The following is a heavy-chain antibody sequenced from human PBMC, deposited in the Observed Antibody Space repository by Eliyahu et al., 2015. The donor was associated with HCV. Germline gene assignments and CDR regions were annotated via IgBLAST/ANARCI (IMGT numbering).Heavy chain of an antibody. CDR2: XHYSGRT. J-gene: IGHJ5*02. D-gene: IGHD6-19*01. CDR1: GGSITTXY. V-gene: IGHV4-59*01. Sequence: QVQLQESGPGLVKPSETLSLTCTVSGGSITTXYWSWIRQPXGKGLEWIGYXHYSGRTNYNPSPKXXVTISVDTSKNQFSLXLTSVTAADTAVYYCASGGGGIAVAGTGGWFDPWGQGTLVIVSS. CDR3: ASGGGGIAVAGTGGWFDP.